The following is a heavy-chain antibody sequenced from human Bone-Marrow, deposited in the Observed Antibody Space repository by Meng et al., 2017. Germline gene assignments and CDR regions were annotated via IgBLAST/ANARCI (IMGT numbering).Heavy chain of an antibody. J-gene: IGHJ5*02. V-gene: IGHV4-61*01. CDR1: GGSVSSGSYY. CDR2: IYYSGST. Sequence: QRQLQASVPGLVRPSDTLSLTCTVSGGSVSSGSYYWSWIRQPPGKGLEWIGYIYYSGSTNYNPSLKSRVTISVDTSKNQFSLKLSSVTAADTAVYYCAREVSPYYYGSGSENWFDPWGQGTLVTVSS. D-gene: IGHD3-10*01. CDR3: AREVSPYYYGSGSENWFDP.